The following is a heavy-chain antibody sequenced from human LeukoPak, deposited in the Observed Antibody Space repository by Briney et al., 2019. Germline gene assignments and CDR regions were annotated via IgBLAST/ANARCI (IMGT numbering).Heavy chain of an antibody. Sequence: PGGSLRLSCAASGFTFSSYGMYWVRQAPGKGLEWVAFIRYDGSDKHYVDSVKGRFSISRESSKNTLYLQMNSLRAEDTAVYFCAKDAAVPAAADYYYYMDVWGKGTTVTVSS. CDR1: GFTFSSYG. V-gene: IGHV3-30*02. CDR2: IRYDGSDK. J-gene: IGHJ6*03. CDR3: AKDAAVPAAADYYYYMDV. D-gene: IGHD2-2*01.